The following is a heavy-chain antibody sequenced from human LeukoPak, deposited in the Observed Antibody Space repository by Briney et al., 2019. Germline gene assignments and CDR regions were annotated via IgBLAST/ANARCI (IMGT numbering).Heavy chain of an antibody. J-gene: IGHJ4*02. CDR2: IRGKTNSYAT. D-gene: IGHD6-19*01. CDR3: TGGSGWYSPDY. CDR1: GFTFSDSA. Sequence: QTGGSLRLSCAASGFTFSDSAMNWVRQASGEGLEWVGHIRGKTNSYATAYAASVRGRFTISRDDSKNTAYLQMNSLKTEDTAVYYCTGGSGWYSPDYWGQGTLVTVPS. V-gene: IGHV3-73*01.